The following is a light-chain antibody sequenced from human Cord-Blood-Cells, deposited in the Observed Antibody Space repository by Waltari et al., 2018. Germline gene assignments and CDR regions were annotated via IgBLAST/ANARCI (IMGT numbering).Light chain of an antibody. J-gene: IGLJ1*01. CDR1: SSDVGGYNY. CDR2: DVS. CDR3: SSYTSSSTYV. Sequence: QSALTQPASVSGSPGQSTTISCTGTSSDVGGYNYVPWYQHHPGKAPKLMIYDVSNRPSGVSNLFSGSKTANTASLTISGLQAEDEADYYCSSYTSSSTYVYGTGTKVTVL. V-gene: IGLV2-14*03.